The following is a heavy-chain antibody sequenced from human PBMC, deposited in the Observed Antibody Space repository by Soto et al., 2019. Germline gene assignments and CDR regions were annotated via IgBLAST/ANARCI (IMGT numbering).Heavy chain of an antibody. J-gene: IGHJ5*02. Sequence: QVQLQESGPGLVKPSQTLSLTSTVSGGSISSGDYYWSWIRQHPGKGLEWIGYTYYSGSTYYNPSLKVRVTISVETSKAQFSPKLGSVPAADAAVYYCARWWSGSRQGFDPWGQGALGTVSS. CDR1: GGSISSGDYY. CDR2: TYYSGST. D-gene: IGHD3-3*01. V-gene: IGHV4-31*03. CDR3: ARWWSGSRQGFDP.